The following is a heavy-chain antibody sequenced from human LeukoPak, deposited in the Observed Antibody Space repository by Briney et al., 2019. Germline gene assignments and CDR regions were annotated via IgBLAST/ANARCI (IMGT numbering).Heavy chain of an antibody. CDR2: ISPYNGDT. CDR3: ARGLAVGATFQH. J-gene: IGHJ1*01. D-gene: IGHD1-26*01. V-gene: IGHV1-18*01. Sequence: ASVKVSCKASGYTFTSYGLSWVRQAPGQGLEWMGWISPYNGDTNYALNLQGRVTITTDTSTTTAYMELRSLRSDDTAVYYCARGLAVGATFQHWGQGTLVTVSS. CDR1: GYTFTSYG.